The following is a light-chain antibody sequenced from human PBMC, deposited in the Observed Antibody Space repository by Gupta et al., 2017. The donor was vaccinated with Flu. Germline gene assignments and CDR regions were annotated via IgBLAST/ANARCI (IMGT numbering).Light chain of an antibody. V-gene: IGLV3-25*02. J-gene: IGLJ1*01. CDR1: VLSKEY. Sequence: SFELTQSPSVSVSPGQTARITCSGDVLSKEYAYWYKQKPGQAPTLVIYKDSERPSGIPERISGSRSGTTVTLTITGVQAEDGADYYCQSADSGGTYVFGPGTKVTVL. CDR2: KDS. CDR3: QSADSGGTYV.